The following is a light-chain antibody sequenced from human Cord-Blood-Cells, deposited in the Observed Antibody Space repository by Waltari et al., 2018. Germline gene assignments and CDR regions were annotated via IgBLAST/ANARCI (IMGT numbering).Light chain of an antibody. CDR2: EGS. CDR3: CSYAGSSTWV. Sequence: QSALTQPASVSGSPGQSTTISCTGTSSDVGSYSLVSWYQQHTDKAPKLMIYEGSKRPSGVSNRFSGSKSGNTASLTISGLQAEDEADYYCCSYAGSSTWVFGGGTKLTVL. J-gene: IGLJ3*02. CDR1: SSDVGSYSL. V-gene: IGLV2-23*01.